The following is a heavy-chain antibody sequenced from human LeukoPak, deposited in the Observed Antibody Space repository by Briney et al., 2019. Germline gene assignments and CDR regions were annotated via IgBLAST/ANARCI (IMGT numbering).Heavy chain of an antibody. D-gene: IGHD3-22*01. V-gene: IGHV6-1*01. J-gene: IGHJ4*02. Sequence: SQTLSLTCAISGDSVSSNSAAWNWIRQSPSRGLEWLGRTYYRSKWYNDYAVSVKSRITINPDTSKNQFSLQLNSVTPEDTAVYYCARNHYYDSSGYYPCDYWGQGTLVTVSS. CDR1: GDSVSSNSAA. CDR2: TYYRSKWYN. CDR3: ARNHYYDSSGYYPCDY.